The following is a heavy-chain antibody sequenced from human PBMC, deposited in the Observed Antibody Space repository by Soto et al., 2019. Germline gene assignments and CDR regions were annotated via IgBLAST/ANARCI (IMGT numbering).Heavy chain of an antibody. CDR1: GFTFSSYS. D-gene: IGHD3-10*01. CDR3: ARGDWYGVNYYYGMDV. V-gene: IGHV3-48*02. J-gene: IGHJ6*02. Sequence: GGSLRLSCAASGFTFSSYSMNWVRQAPGKGLEWVSYISSSSSTIYYADSVKGRFTISRDNAKNSLYLQMNSLRDEDTAVYYCARGDWYGVNYYYGMDVWGQGTTVTVSS. CDR2: ISSSSSTI.